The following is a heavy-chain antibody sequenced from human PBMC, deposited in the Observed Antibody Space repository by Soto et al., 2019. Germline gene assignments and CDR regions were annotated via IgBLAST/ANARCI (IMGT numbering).Heavy chain of an antibody. Sequence: GGSLRLSCAASGFTFSNAWMNWVRQAPGKGLEWVGRIERKTDGGTTDYAAPVKGRFTISRDDSKNTLYLQMNSLKTEDTAVYYCTTVFYDSSGNPDYWGQGTPVTVSS. CDR2: IERKTDGGTT. V-gene: IGHV3-15*07. J-gene: IGHJ4*02. CDR3: TTVFYDSSGNPDY. CDR1: GFTFSNAW. D-gene: IGHD3-22*01.